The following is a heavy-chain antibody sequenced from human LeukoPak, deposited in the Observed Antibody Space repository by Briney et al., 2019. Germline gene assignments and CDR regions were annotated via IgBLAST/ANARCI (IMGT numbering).Heavy chain of an antibody. CDR3: AKDQVLVVTAILDY. CDR1: GFTFSSYG. CDR2: IRYDGSNK. Sequence: GGSLRLSCAASGFTFSSYGMHWVRQAPGKGLEWVAFIRYDGSNKYYADSVKGRFTTSRDNSKNTLYLQMNSLRAEDTAVYYCAKDQVLVVTAILDYWGQGTLVTVSS. V-gene: IGHV3-30*02. J-gene: IGHJ4*02. D-gene: IGHD2-21*02.